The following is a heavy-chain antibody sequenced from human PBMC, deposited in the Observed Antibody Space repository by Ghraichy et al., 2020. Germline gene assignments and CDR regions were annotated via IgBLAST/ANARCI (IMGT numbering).Heavy chain of an antibody. CDR2: FDPEDGER. J-gene: IGHJ4*02. V-gene: IGHV1-24*01. CDR3: STGKLRVVVPAVPY. D-gene: IGHD2-2*01. CDR1: GYTLSKLS. Sequence: ASVKVSCKVSGYTLSKLSIHWVRQAPGEGLESMGGFDPEDGERVYAQKFQGRVSMTEDTSTDTAYLELNSLRSDDTAVYYCSTGKLRVVVPAVPYWGQGTLVTVSP.